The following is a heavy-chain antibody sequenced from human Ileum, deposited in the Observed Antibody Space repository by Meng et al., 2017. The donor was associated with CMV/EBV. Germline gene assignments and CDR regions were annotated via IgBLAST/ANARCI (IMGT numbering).Heavy chain of an antibody. Sequence: SGFTFSSYGMNWVRQAPGKGLEWVSSISSSSSYIYYADSVKGRFTISRDNAKNSLYLQMNSLRAEDTAVYYCASANSGSYNNWFDPWGQGTLVTVSS. V-gene: IGHV3-21*01. CDR1: GFTFSSYG. CDR2: ISSSSSYI. J-gene: IGHJ5*02. D-gene: IGHD3-10*01. CDR3: ASANSGSYNNWFDP.